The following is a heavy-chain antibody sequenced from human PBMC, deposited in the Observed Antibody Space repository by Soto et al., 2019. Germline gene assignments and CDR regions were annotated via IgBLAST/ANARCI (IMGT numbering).Heavy chain of an antibody. V-gene: IGHV3-48*02. J-gene: IGHJ6*02. CDR1: GFTFSSYS. CDR3: ARDLTTVTTIYYGMDV. Sequence: PGGSLRLSCAASGFTFSSYSMNWVRQAPGKGLEWVSYISSSSTIYYADSVKGRFTISRDNAKNSLYLQMNSLRDEDTAVYYCARDLTTVTTIYYGMDVWGQGTTVTVSS. CDR2: ISSSSTI. D-gene: IGHD4-17*01.